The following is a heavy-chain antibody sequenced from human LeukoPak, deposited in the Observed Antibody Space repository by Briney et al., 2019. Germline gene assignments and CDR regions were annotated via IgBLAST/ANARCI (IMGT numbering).Heavy chain of an antibody. CDR3: ARYGGTYGSWESGSFFYYALDV. Sequence: PGGSLTLSCAASGLTFSVSYMSGARQAPGKALEWVSVLYSVGTTDYADSVKGRFTISRDGSKNTLYLQMNSLRAEDTAVDFCARYGGTYGSWESGSFFYYALDVWGQGTTVIVSS. CDR2: LYSVGTT. J-gene: IGHJ6*02. V-gene: IGHV3-66*01. CDR1: GLTFSVSY. D-gene: IGHD1-26*01.